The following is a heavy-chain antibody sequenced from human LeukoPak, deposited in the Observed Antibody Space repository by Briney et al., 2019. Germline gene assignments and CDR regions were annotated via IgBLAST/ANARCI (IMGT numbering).Heavy chain of an antibody. J-gene: IGHJ4*02. CDR3: ARRTAGSPSYIDY. D-gene: IGHD6-19*01. CDR1: GGSISSYY. CDR2: IYYSGST. V-gene: IGHV4-59*08. Sequence: SETLSLTCTVSGGSISSYYWSWIRQPPGKGLEWIGYIYYSGSTNYNPSLKSRVTISVDTSKNQFSLKLSSVTAADTAVYYCARRTAGSPSYIDYWGQGTLVTVSS.